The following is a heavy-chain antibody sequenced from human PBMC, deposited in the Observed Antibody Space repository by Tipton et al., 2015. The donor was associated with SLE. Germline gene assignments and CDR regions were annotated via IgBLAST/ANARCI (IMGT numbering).Heavy chain of an antibody. CDR1: GFTFSSYP. D-gene: IGHD2-15*01. CDR2: ISGGGGST. CDR3: AKDRYCSGGTCFASYFDH. J-gene: IGHJ4*02. V-gene: IGHV3-23*01. Sequence: SLRLSCAASGFTFSSYPMNWVRQAPGKGLEWVSLISGGGGSTYYADSVKGRFTISRDNSKNTLYLQMSSLRAEDTAVYYCAKDRYCSGGTCFASYFDHWGQGNLVTVSS.